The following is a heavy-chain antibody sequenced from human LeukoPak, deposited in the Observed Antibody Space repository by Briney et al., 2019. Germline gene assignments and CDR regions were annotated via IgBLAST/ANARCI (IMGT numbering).Heavy chain of an antibody. CDR3: ARHVRYCSGGSCYYYYYYMDV. CDR1: GYSISSGFY. V-gene: IGHV4-38-2*02. J-gene: IGHJ6*03. CDR2: IYHTGGT. D-gene: IGHD2-15*01. Sequence: SETLSLTCTVSGYSISSGFYWGWIRQPPGKGLEWIASIYHTGGTYYNPSLKSRVTISVDTSKNQFSLKLSSVTAADTAVYYCARHVRYCSGGSCYYYYYYMDVWGKGTTVTISS.